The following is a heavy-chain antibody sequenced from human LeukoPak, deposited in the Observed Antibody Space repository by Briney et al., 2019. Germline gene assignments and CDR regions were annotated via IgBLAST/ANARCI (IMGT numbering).Heavy chain of an antibody. V-gene: IGHV3-11*01. CDR1: GFTFNEYY. Sequence: GGSLRLSCAASGFTFNEYYMSWIRQAPGKGLEWVSFISSSGSTIYYAAAVKGLFTISKNNAKTSLYLQMNSLRAEDTALYYCAREGNSGYDFPIDYWGQGTLVTVSS. CDR2: ISSSGSTI. CDR3: AREGNSGYDFPIDY. J-gene: IGHJ4*02. D-gene: IGHD5-12*01.